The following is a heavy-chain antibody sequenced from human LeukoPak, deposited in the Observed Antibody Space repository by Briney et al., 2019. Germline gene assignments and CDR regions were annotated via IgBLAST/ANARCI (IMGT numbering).Heavy chain of an antibody. V-gene: IGHV1-24*01. J-gene: IGHJ3*02. D-gene: IGHD6-13*01. Sequence: ASAKVSCKVSGYTLTELSMHWVRQAPGKGLEWMGGFDPEDGETIYAQTFQGRVTMTEDTSTDTAYMELSSLRSEDTAVYYCATGYSSSYDAFDIWGQGTMVTVSS. CDR3: ATGYSSSYDAFDI. CDR2: FDPEDGET. CDR1: GYTLTELS.